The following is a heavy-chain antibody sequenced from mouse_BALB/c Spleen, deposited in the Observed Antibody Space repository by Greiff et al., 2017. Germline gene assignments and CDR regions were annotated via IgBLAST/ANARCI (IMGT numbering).Heavy chain of an antibody. V-gene: IGHV1-4*01. J-gene: IGHJ1*01. CDR1: GYTFTSYT. CDR3: ARGYYGSSYPYFDV. CDR2: INPSSGYT. D-gene: IGHD1-1*01. Sequence: VMLVESGAELARPGASVKMSCKASGYTFTSYTMHWVKQRPGQGLEWIGYINPSSGYTNYNQKFKDKATLTADKSSSTAYMQLSSLTSEDSAVYYCARGYYGSSYPYFDVWGAGTTVTVSS.